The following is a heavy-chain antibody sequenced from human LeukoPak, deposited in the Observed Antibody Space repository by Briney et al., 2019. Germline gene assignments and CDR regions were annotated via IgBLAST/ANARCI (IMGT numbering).Heavy chain of an antibody. CDR1: GGSISIYY. D-gene: IGHD6-19*01. V-gene: IGHV4-4*07. CDR2: IHTSGST. Sequence: PSETLSLTCTVSGGSISIYYWSWIRQPAGKGLEWIGRIHTSGSTKYNPSLKSRVTMSVDTSKNQFSLKLSSGTAADTAVYYCARESSGLFFDYWGQGTLVTVSS. J-gene: IGHJ4*02. CDR3: ARESSGLFFDY.